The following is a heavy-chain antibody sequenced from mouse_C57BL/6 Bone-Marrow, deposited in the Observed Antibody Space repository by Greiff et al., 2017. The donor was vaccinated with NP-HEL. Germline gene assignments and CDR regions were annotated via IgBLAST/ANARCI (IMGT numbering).Heavy chain of an antibody. CDR1: GYTFTDYN. D-gene: IGHD1-1*01. V-gene: IGHV1-18*01. CDR2: INPNNGGT. Sequence: EVQLQQSGPELVKPGASVKIPCKASGYTFTDYNMDWVKQSHGKSLEWIGDINPNNGGTIYNQKFKGKATLTVDKSSSTAYMELRSLTSEDTAVYYCARGNYYGANAMDYWGQGTSVTVSS. J-gene: IGHJ4*01. CDR3: ARGNYYGANAMDY.